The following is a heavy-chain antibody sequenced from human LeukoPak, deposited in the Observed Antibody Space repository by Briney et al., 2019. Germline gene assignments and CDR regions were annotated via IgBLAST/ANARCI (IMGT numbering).Heavy chain of an antibody. Sequence: GGSLRLSCAASGFPFNTYAMSWVRQAPGKGLEWVSSISGGGGTTYYADSVRGRFTISRDNSKDTLDLQMDSLRAEDTAVYYCAKDRYNTMTDAFDIWGQGTMVTVSS. CDR1: GFPFNTYA. J-gene: IGHJ3*02. D-gene: IGHD3-22*01. CDR3: AKDRYNTMTDAFDI. CDR2: ISGGGGTT. V-gene: IGHV3-23*01.